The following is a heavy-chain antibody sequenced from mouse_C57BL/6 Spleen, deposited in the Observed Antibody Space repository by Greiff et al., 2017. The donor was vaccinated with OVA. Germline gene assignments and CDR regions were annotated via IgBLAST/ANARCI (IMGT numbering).Heavy chain of an antibody. D-gene: IGHD4-1*01. CDR2: IDPETGGT. J-gene: IGHJ3*01. V-gene: IGHV1-15*01. CDR1: GYTFTDYE. CDR3: TREGVLTGSFAY. Sequence: VQLVESGAELVRPGASVTLSCKASGYTFTDYEMHWVKQTPVHGLEWIGAIDPETGGTAYNQKFKGKAILTADKSSSTAYMELRSLTSEDSAVYYCTREGVLTGSFAYWGQGTLVTVSA.